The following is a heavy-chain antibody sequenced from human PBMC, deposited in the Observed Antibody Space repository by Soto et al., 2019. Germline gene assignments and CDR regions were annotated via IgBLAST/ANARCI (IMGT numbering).Heavy chain of an antibody. V-gene: IGHV4-59*01. CDR1: GASITQYY. CDR3: ARSGSSRYHNHEFDF. CDR2: VSSTGST. Sequence: PSETLSLTCTVSGASITQYYWNWIRQSPGKGLERIVSVSSTGSTVYNPSLTSRVTVSLDTSKNQFSLTLNSVTAADTAVYYCARSGSSRYHNHEFDFWGQGTLVTVSS. J-gene: IGHJ4*02. D-gene: IGHD6-25*01.